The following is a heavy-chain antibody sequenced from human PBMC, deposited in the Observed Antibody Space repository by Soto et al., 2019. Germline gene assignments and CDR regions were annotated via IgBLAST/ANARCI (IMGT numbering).Heavy chain of an antibody. V-gene: IGHV4-39*01. CDR3: ERQRTSVVTQAYFDS. D-gene: IGHD2-21*02. Sequence: SETLSLTCTVTGDSINNSSYYWGWIRQPPGKGLEWIGSIYYSGSTYNNPSLNSRVSMYVDTSKNQFSMKLRSVTAADTALYYCERQRTSVVTQAYFDSWGQGSLVTVSS. J-gene: IGHJ4*02. CDR1: GDSINNSSYY. CDR2: IYYSGST.